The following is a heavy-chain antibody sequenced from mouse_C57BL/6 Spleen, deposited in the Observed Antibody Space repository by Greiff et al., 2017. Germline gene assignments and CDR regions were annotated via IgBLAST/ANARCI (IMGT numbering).Heavy chain of an antibody. V-gene: IGHV14-1*01. D-gene: IGHD2-1*01. CDR2: LDPEDGDT. J-gene: IGHJ3*01. CDR3: TTGGNYVGLSY. Sequence: VQLQQSGAELVRPGASVKLSCTASGFNFKDYYMTWVKQRPEQGLEWIGRLDPEDGDTDYAPKFQGKATMPADPASNTAYLQLSSRTSEDTAVYYCTTGGNYVGLSYWGQGTLVTVSA. CDR1: GFNFKDYY.